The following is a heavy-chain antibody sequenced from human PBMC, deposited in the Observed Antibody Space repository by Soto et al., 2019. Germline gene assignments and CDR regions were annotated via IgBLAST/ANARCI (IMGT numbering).Heavy chain of an antibody. V-gene: IGHV3-30*14. D-gene: IGHD6-13*01. CDR1: EFTFSSFA. Sequence: QVQLVESGGGVVQSGRSLRLSCVASEFTFSSFAMHWVRQAPGKGLEWVTVISYDGGIKHYADSVRGRFTVSRDNSKNTVFFQMKSLRDEDTGVYYCAKDGSTFSHYYALDVWGQGTKVTVSS. CDR3: AKDGSTFSHYYALDV. CDR2: ISYDGGIK. J-gene: IGHJ6*02.